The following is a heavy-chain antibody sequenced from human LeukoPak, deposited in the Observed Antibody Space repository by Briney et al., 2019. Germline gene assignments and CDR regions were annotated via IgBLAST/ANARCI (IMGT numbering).Heavy chain of an antibody. Sequence: SETLSLTCTVSGGSISSYYWSWIRQPAGKGLEWIGRIYTSGSTNCNPSLKSRVTMSVDTSKNQFSLKLSSVTAADTAVYYCAREGYSSSWYRPSYFDYWGQGTLVTVSS. J-gene: IGHJ4*02. V-gene: IGHV4-4*07. CDR1: GGSISSYY. CDR2: IYTSGST. CDR3: AREGYSSSWYRPSYFDY. D-gene: IGHD6-13*01.